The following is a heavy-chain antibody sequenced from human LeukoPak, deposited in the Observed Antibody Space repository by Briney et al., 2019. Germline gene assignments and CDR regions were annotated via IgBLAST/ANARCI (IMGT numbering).Heavy chain of an antibody. CDR2: ISYDGSNK. CDR1: GFTFEDYG. CDR3: AKNGDRGAYCTGGTCYPYFYYYMDV. J-gene: IGHJ6*03. V-gene: IGHV3-30*18. D-gene: IGHD2-15*01. Sequence: GGSLRLSCAASGFTFEDYGVHWVRQAPGKGLEWVAVISYDGSNKYYADSVKGRFTISRDNSKNTLYLQMNSLRAEDTAIYYCAKNGDRGAYCTGGTCYPYFYYYMDVWGKGTTVTI.